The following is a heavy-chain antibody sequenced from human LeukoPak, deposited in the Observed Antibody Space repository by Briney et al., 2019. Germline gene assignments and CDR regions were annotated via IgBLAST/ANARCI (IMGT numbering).Heavy chain of an antibody. Sequence: SETLSLTCAVYGGSFSGCYWSWIRQPPGKGLEWIGEINHSGSTNYNPSLKSRVTISVDTSKNQFSLKLSSVTAADTAVYYCARVGRTVVTPRSPSYFQHWGQGTLVTVSS. V-gene: IGHV4-34*01. CDR2: INHSGST. CDR1: GGSFSGCY. CDR3: ARVGRTVVTPRSPSYFQH. J-gene: IGHJ1*01. D-gene: IGHD4-23*01.